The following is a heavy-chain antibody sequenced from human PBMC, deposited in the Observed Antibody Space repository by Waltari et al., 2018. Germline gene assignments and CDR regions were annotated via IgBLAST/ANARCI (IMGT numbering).Heavy chain of an antibody. D-gene: IGHD2-2*02. CDR3: ARDSCSSTSCYMSAFDI. CDR1: GYSIHRGYY. CDR2: IYHSGST. J-gene: IGHJ3*02. Sequence: QVQLQESGPGLVKPSETLSLTCTVSGYSIHRGYYLGWTRQPHGKGLEWIGSIYHSGSTYYNPSLKSRVTISVDTSKNQFSLKLSSVTAADTAVYYCARDSCSSTSCYMSAFDIWGQGTMVTVSS. V-gene: IGHV4-38-2*02.